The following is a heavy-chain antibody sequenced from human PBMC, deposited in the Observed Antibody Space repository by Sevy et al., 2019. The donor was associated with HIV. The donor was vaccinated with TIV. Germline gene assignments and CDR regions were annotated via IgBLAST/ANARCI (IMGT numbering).Heavy chain of an antibody. D-gene: IGHD3-3*01. CDR2: ISAYNGNT. Sequence: ASVKVSCKASGYTFTSYGISWVRQAPGQGLEWMGWISAYNGNTNYAQKLQGRVTMTTDTSTSTAYMELRSLRSDDTAVYYCASDPFPWSGYNTGDYWGQGTLVTVSS. CDR1: GYTFTSYG. V-gene: IGHV1-18*01. CDR3: ASDPFPWSGYNTGDY. J-gene: IGHJ4*02.